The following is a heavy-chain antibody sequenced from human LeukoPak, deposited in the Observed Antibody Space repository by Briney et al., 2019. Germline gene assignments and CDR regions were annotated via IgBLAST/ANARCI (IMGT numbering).Heavy chain of an antibody. CDR2: ISGSGGST. CDR3: AKDYYDISGSRYDF. CDR1: GFTFSSYA. J-gene: IGHJ4*02. D-gene: IGHD3-22*01. Sequence: GGSLRLSCAASGFTFSSYAMSWVRQAPGKGLEWVSVISGSGGSTYHADTVKGGFTISRDNSKNTLYLQMNSLRAEDTAVYYCAKDYYDISGSRYDFWGQGTLVTVSS. V-gene: IGHV3-23*01.